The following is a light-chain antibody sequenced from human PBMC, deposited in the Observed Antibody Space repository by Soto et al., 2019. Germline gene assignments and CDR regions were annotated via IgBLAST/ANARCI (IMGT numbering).Light chain of an antibody. CDR3: QQYNDWPPT. CDR2: GAS. CDR1: QSVSSN. V-gene: IGKV3-15*01. Sequence: EIVMTQSPATLSVSPWERATLSCRASQSVSSNLAWYQQKPGRAPRLLIYGASTRATGMPARFSGSGSGTEFTLTISSLQSEDFAVYYCQQYNDWPPTFGQGTKVDI. J-gene: IGKJ1*01.